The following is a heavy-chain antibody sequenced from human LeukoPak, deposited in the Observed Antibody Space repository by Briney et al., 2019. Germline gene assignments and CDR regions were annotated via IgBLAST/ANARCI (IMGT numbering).Heavy chain of an antibody. D-gene: IGHD6-19*01. CDR1: GFTFSTYA. J-gene: IGHJ4*02. CDR2: ISYDGSRK. V-gene: IGHV3-30*04. CDR3: ARDPSGWLTSDDYFDY. Sequence: GGSLRLSCAASGFTFSTYAMHWVRQAPGKGLEWVALISYDGSRKHFADSVKGRFTISRDNPKNTLYLQMNSLRGEDTAVYYCARDPSGWLTSDDYFDYWGQGTLVTVSS.